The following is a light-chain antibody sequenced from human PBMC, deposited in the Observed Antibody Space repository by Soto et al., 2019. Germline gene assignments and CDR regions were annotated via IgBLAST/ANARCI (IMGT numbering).Light chain of an antibody. J-gene: IGKJ1*01. CDR2: VPS. CDR3: QQYGSSSWT. CDR1: QSVSSSY. V-gene: IGKV3-20*01. Sequence: EIVLTQSPGTLSLSPGERATLSCRASQSVSSSYLAWYNQKPGQAPRLLTDVPSSRATGIPDRFSGSGSETDFTLTISRLEPEDFAVYYCQQYGSSSWTFGQGTKVEIK.